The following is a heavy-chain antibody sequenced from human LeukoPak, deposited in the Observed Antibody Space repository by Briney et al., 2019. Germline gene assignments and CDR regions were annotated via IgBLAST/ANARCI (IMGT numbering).Heavy chain of an antibody. D-gene: IGHD6-19*01. CDR3: ARARGWQPSPIGY. J-gene: IGHJ4*02. Sequence: GGSLRLSCAAYGFTFSSDWMSCVSQAPGKGLECVANIKQDGSEKYYVDSVKGRFTISRDNAKNSLYLQMNSLRAEDTAVYYCARARGWQPSPIGYWGQGTLVTVSS. CDR1: GFTFSSDW. V-gene: IGHV3-7*01. CDR2: IKQDGSEK.